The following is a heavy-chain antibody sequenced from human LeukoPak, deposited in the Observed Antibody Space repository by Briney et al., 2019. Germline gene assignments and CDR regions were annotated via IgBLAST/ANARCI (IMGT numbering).Heavy chain of an antibody. CDR1: GFTFSSYG. J-gene: IGHJ4*02. CDR2: ISGSGGST. Sequence: GGTLRLSCAASGFTFSSYGMSWVRQAPGKGLEWVSAISGSGGSTYYADSVKGRFTISRDNSKNTLYLQMNSLRAEDTAVYYCAKRLGNESFEYYFDYWGQGTLVTVSS. D-gene: IGHD1-26*01. CDR3: AKRLGNESFEYYFDY. V-gene: IGHV3-23*01.